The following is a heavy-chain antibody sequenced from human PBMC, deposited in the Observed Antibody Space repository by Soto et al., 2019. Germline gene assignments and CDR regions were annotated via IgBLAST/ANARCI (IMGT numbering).Heavy chain of an antibody. CDR2: IYYSGST. CDR1: GGSISSYY. Sequence: SETRSLTCTVSGGSISSYYWSWIRQPPGKGLEWIGYIYYSGSTNYNPSLKSRVTISVDTSKNQFPLKLSSVTAADSAIYYCARQSGGYYYYGMDVWGQGTTVT. D-gene: IGHD1-26*01. CDR3: ARQSGGYYYYGMDV. J-gene: IGHJ6*02. V-gene: IGHV4-59*08.